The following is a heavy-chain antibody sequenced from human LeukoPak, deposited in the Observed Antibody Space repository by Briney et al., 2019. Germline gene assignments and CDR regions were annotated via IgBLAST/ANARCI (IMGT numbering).Heavy chain of an antibody. CDR3: AAAPNYYYFDY. CDR1: GFTFSSYW. Sequence: GGSLRLSCAASGFTFSSYWMSWVRQAPGKGLEWVANIKQDGSEKYYVDSVKGRFTISRDNAKSTLYLQMNNLGAEDTAVYSCAAAPNYYYFDYWGRGTLVTVSS. CDR2: IKQDGSEK. V-gene: IGHV3-7*01. J-gene: IGHJ4*02. D-gene: IGHD5-24*01.